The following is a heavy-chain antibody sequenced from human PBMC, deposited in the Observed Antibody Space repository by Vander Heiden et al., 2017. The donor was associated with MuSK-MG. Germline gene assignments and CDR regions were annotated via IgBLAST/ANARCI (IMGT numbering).Heavy chain of an antibody. CDR2: ISYDGSNK. CDR1: GFTFSSYA. CDR3: ARGIAARRPNDAFDI. V-gene: IGHV3-30*04. D-gene: IGHD6-6*01. Sequence: QVQLVECGGGVVQPGRSLGLSVQASGFTFSSYAMPWVRQATGKGLEWVAVISYDGSNKYYADSVKGRFTISRDNSKNTLYLQMNSLRAEDTAVYYCARGIAARRPNDAFDIWGQGTMVTVSS. J-gene: IGHJ3*02.